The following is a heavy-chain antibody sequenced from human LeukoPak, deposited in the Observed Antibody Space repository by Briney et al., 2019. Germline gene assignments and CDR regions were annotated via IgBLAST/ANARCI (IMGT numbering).Heavy chain of an antibody. CDR2: ISSSSSYI. V-gene: IGHV3-21*04. Sequence: GGSLRLSCAASGFTFSSYSMNWVRQAPGKGLEWVSSISSSSSYIYYANSVKGRFTISRDNAKNSLYLQMNSLRAEDTAVYYCAKDPRGELWLSYFDYWGQGTLVTVSS. J-gene: IGHJ4*02. D-gene: IGHD3-16*01. CDR3: AKDPRGELWLSYFDY. CDR1: GFTFSSYS.